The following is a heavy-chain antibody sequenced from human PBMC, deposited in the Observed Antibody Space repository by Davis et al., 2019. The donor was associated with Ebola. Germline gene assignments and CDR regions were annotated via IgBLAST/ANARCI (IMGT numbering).Heavy chain of an antibody. J-gene: IGHJ2*01. D-gene: IGHD3-10*01. Sequence: MPGGSLRLSCTVSGGSITSYYWSWIRQSPGKGLEWIGYIYYTGTTNFNPSLKSRVTISVDTSKNQFSLKLSSVTAADTAVYYCARVLLWFGESPYWYFDLWGRGTLVTVSS. CDR3: ARVLLWFGESPYWYFDL. V-gene: IGHV4-59*01. CDR2: IYYTGTT. CDR1: GGSITSYY.